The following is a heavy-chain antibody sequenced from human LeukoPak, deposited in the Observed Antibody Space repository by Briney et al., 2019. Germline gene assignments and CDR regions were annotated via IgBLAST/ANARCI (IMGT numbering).Heavy chain of an antibody. D-gene: IGHD1-26*01. Sequence: PGGSLRLSCAASGFRFTSHWMHWGRQAPGKGLVWVSRVNSDGSSTIYADSVKGRFTISRDNAKNTVFLQMNSLRDGDTAVYYCTRGGSPPEALGDTFDIWGQGTVVTVSS. CDR3: TRGGSPPEALGDTFDI. CDR1: GFRFTSHW. V-gene: IGHV3-74*01. J-gene: IGHJ3*02. CDR2: VNSDGSST.